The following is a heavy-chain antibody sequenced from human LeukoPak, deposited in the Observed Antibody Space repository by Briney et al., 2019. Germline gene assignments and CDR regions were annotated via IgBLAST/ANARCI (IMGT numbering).Heavy chain of an antibody. CDR1: GGTFSSYA. V-gene: IGHV1-69*06. J-gene: IGHJ4*02. CDR3: ASEGGRGMIYY. CDR2: IIPIFGTA. D-gene: IGHD3/OR15-3a*01. Sequence: SVKVSCKASGGTFSSYAISWVRQAPGQGLEWMGGIIPIFGTANYAQKFQGRVTITADKSTSTAYMELSSQRSEDTAVYYCASEGGRGMIYYWGQGTLVTVSS.